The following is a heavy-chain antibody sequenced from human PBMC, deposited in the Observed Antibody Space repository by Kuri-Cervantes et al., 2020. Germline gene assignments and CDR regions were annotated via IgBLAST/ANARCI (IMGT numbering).Heavy chain of an antibody. CDR1: GYTFSMYA. Sequence: ASVKVSCKASGYTFSMYAMHWVRQAPGQRLEWMGWINAGNGNTKYSQKLQGRVTITRDTSASTAYMELSSLRSEDTAVYYCARVSQWLVGWFDPWGQGTLVTISS. J-gene: IGHJ5*02. CDR3: ARVSQWLVGWFDP. CDR2: INAGNGNT. D-gene: IGHD6-19*01. V-gene: IGHV1-3*01.